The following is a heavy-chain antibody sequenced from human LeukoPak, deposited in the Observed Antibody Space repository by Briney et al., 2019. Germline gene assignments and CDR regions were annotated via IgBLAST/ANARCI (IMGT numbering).Heavy chain of an antibody. Sequence: PSETLSLTCTVSGGSISSSSYYWGWIRQPPGKGLEWIGSIYYSGSTYYNPPLKSRITVSVATPKNQFSLKLRYVTAADTAVYYCAKYLGNSGSYSANDAFDIWGQGTMVTVSS. J-gene: IGHJ3*02. CDR1: GGSISSSSYY. CDR3: AKYLGNSGSYSANDAFDI. D-gene: IGHD1-26*01. CDR2: IYYSGST. V-gene: IGHV4-39*07.